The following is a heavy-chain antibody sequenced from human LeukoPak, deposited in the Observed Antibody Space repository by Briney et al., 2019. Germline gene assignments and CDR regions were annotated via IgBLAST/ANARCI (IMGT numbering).Heavy chain of an antibody. CDR3: AKDFHLYDYGDYVDY. Sequence: GMSLRLSCAASGFTFSSFPMHWVRQAPGKGLEWVSAISGSGGSTYYADSVKGRFTISRDNSKNTLYLQMNSLRAEDTAVYYCAKDFHLYDYGDYVDYWGQGTLVTVSS. CDR2: ISGSGGST. J-gene: IGHJ4*02. D-gene: IGHD4-17*01. CDR1: GFTFSSFP. V-gene: IGHV3-23*01.